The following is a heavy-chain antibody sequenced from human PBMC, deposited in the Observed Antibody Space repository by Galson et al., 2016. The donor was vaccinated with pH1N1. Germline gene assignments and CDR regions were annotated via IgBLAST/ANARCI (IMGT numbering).Heavy chain of an antibody. CDR2: ISGSGSGT. CDR1: GFTFTSYA. Sequence: SLRLSCAASGFTFTSYAMTWVRLAPGKGLEGVSSISGSGSGTFSADSVKGRFTISRDNSKNTLYLQMNNLRVDATAVYYCAKAGSGQLRMAFHLWGQGTTVIVSS. CDR3: AKAGSGQLRMAFHL. J-gene: IGHJ3*01. D-gene: IGHD1-14*01. V-gene: IGHV3-23*01.